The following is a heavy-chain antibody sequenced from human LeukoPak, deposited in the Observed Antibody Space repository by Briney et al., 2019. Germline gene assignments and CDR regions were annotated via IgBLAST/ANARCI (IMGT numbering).Heavy chain of an antibody. D-gene: IGHD2-2*01. Sequence: ASVKVSCKASGYTFTSYDINWVRQATGQGHEWMGWMSPNSGNTGYAQKFQGRVTMTRNTSISTAYMELSSLRSEDTAVCYCAGNLGTVVVPDYYYYGMDVWGQGTTVTVSS. CDR1: GYTFTSYD. J-gene: IGHJ6*02. CDR3: AGNLGTVVVPDYYYYGMDV. V-gene: IGHV1-8*01. CDR2: MSPNSGNT.